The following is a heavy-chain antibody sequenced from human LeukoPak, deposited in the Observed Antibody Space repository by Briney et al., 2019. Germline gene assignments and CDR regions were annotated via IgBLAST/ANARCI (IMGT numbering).Heavy chain of an antibody. J-gene: IGHJ4*02. Sequence: GGSLRLSCAASGFTFSSYSMNWVHQAPGKGLEWVSSISSSSSYIYYADSVKGRFTISRDNAKNSLYLQMNSLRAEDTAVYYYAREGDLYGYYFDYWGQGTLVTVSS. D-gene: IGHD3-16*01. CDR3: AREGDLYGYYFDY. CDR1: GFTFSSYS. V-gene: IGHV3-21*01. CDR2: ISSSSSYI.